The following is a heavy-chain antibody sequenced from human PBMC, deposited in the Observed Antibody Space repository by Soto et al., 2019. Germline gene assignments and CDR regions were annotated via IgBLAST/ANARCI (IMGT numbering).Heavy chain of an antibody. CDR2: IATAGQT. CDR3: ARGLGAENANAFDS. Sequence: HPGGSLRLSCAASGFTFTMYDMHWFGQGTGKGLEWVADIATAGQTYYSGSVMGRFTISRENAKNSLFLQMNSLRAGDTGIYYCARGLGAENANAFDSWGKGTVVTVS. CDR1: GFTFTMYD. D-gene: IGHD3-16*01. J-gene: IGHJ3*02. V-gene: IGHV3-13*01.